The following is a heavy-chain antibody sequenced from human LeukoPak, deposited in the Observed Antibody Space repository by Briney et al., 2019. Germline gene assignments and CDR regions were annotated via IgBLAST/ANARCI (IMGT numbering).Heavy chain of an antibody. J-gene: IGHJ4*02. D-gene: IGHD3-22*01. CDR1: GFTVSSNY. Sequence: PGGSLRLSCAASGFTVSSNYMSWVRQAPGKGLEWVSVIYSGGSTYYADSVKGRFTISRHNSKNTLYLQMNSLRAEDTAVYYCARFGTHYYDSSGYGFCGQGTLVTVSS. CDR2: IYSGGST. CDR3: ARFGTHYYDSSGYGF. V-gene: IGHV3-53*04.